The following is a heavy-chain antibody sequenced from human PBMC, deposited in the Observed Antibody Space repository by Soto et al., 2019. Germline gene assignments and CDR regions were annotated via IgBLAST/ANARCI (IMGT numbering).Heavy chain of an antibody. V-gene: IGHV4-30-4*01. J-gene: IGHJ4*02. CDR3: ARGEPREDRDIVVVPAAYYFDY. Sequence: SETLSLTCTVSGGSISSGDYYWSWIRQPPGKGLEWIGYIYYSGSTYYNPSLKSRFTISVDTSKNQFSLKLSSVTAADTAVYYCARGEPREDRDIVVVPAAYYFDYWGPGTLVTVSS. D-gene: IGHD2-2*01. CDR2: IYYSGST. CDR1: GGSISSGDYY.